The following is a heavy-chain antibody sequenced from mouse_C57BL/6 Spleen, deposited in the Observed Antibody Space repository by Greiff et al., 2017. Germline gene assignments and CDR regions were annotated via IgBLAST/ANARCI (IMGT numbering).Heavy chain of an antibody. J-gene: IGHJ4*01. D-gene: IGHD2-3*01. CDR3: ARRGDGYPWSMDY. CDR1: EYAFPSYD. Sequence: EVQRVESGGGLVRPGASLKLSCESNEYAFPSYDMPWVRQTPGQRLELVAAINSSGSSTYYPHTLERRSIISRDTTKQTLYLQMSSLTSEDTAMYSCARRGDGYPWSMDYWGKGTSVTVSS. CDR2: INSSGSST. V-gene: IGHV5-2*01.